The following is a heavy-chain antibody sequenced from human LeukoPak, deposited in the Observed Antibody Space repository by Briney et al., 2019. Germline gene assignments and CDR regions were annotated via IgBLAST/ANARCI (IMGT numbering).Heavy chain of an antibody. Sequence: ASVKVSCKASGYAFTSYGISWVRQAPGQGLEWMGWINPNNGGTKYAQKFQGRVTMTRDTSISTAYMYLSSLTSDDTAVYFCARAGVLGATAAFDIWGQGTMVTVSS. V-gene: IGHV1-2*02. CDR1: GYAFTSYG. CDR2: INPNNGGT. J-gene: IGHJ3*02. CDR3: ARAGVLGATAAFDI. D-gene: IGHD1-26*01.